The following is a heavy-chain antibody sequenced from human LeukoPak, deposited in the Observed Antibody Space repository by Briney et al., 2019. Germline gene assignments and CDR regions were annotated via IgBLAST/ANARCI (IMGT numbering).Heavy chain of an antibody. CDR3: AREDYYDGGSNDY. CDR2: MNPNSGNT. CDR1: GYTFTSYD. J-gene: IGHJ4*02. V-gene: IGHV1-8*03. D-gene: IGHD3-22*01. Sequence: ASVKVSCKASGYTFTSYDINWVRQAPGQGLEWMGWMNPNSGNTAYAQKFQGRVTITRNTSISTAYMELSSLRSEDTAVYYCAREDYYDGGSNDYWGQGPLVTVSS.